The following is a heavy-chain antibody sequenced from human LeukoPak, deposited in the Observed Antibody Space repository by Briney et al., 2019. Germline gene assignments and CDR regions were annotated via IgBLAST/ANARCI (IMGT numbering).Heavy chain of an antibody. Sequence: PGGSLRLSCTGSGFIFGDYAMNWVRQAPGKGLEWVGVIRSKAYGGTAEYAASVKGRFTISRDNSKNTLYLQMNSLRVEDTAVYYCATEVITVYDIDYWGQGTLVTVSS. V-gene: IGHV3-49*04. D-gene: IGHD3-22*01. CDR1: GFIFGDYA. J-gene: IGHJ4*02. CDR3: ATEVITVYDIDY. CDR2: IRSKAYGGTA.